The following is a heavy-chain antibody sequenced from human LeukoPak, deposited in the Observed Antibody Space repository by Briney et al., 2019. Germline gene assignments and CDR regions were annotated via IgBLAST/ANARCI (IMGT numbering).Heavy chain of an antibody. CDR3: ARGGWNIVVVPAAQRGDAFDI. Sequence: GGSLRLSCAASGFTFNTYAMHWVRQAPGKGLEWVAFIRYDGSNKYYADSVKGRFTISRDNSKNTLYLQMNSLRAEDTAVYYCARGGWNIVVVPAAQRGDAFDIWGQGTMVTVSS. CDR2: IRYDGSNK. CDR1: GFTFNTYA. V-gene: IGHV3-30*02. D-gene: IGHD2-2*01. J-gene: IGHJ3*02.